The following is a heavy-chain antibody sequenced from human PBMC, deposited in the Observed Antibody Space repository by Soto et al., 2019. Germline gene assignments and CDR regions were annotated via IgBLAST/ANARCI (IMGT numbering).Heavy chain of an antibody. CDR3: ARALYCSGGSCYHGFDI. Sequence: PGGSLRLSCAASGFTFSSYSMNWVRQAPGKGLEWVSSISSSSSYIYYADSVKGRFTISRDNAKNSLYLQMNSLRAEDTAVYYCARALYCSGGSCYHGFDIWGPGTMVTVSS. CDR2: ISSSSSYI. D-gene: IGHD2-15*01. J-gene: IGHJ3*02. CDR1: GFTFSSYS. V-gene: IGHV3-21*01.